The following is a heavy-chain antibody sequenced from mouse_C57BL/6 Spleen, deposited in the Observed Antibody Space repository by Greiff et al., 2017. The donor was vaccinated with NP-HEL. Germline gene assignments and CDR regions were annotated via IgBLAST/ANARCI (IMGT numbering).Heavy chain of an antibody. CDR2: ISSGRSTI. D-gene: IGHD2-4*01. Sequence: EVKVVESGGGLVKPGGSLKLSCAASGFTFSDYGMHWVRQAPEKGLEWVAYISSGRSTIYYADTVKGRFTISRDNAKNTLFLQMTSLRSEDTAMDYCARGYDYDVGYFDYWGQGTTLTVSS. CDR3: ARGYDYDVGYFDY. CDR1: GFTFSDYG. V-gene: IGHV5-17*01. J-gene: IGHJ2*01.